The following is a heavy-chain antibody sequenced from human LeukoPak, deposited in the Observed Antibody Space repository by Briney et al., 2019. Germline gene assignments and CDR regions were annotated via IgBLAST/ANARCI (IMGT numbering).Heavy chain of an antibody. CDR2: IYSGGST. Sequence: PGGSLRLSCAASGFTVSSNYMSWVRQAPGKGLEWVSVIYSGGSTYYADSVKGRFTISRDNSKNTLYLQMTSLRAEDTAVYYCARDSSGYSFDYWGQGTLVTVSS. D-gene: IGHD3-22*01. CDR1: GFTVSSNY. V-gene: IGHV3-53*01. CDR3: ARDSSGYSFDY. J-gene: IGHJ4*02.